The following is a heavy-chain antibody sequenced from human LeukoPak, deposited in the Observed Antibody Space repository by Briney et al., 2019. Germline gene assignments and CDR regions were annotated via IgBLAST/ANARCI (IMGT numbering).Heavy chain of an antibody. V-gene: IGHV3-7*01. CDR1: GFTFSNNW. D-gene: IGHD2-15*01. J-gene: IGHJ3*02. CDR2: IKQDGSEK. Sequence: GGSLRLSCAASGFTFSNNWMSWVRQAPGKGLECVANIKQDGSEKYYVDSVKGRFTISRDNAKNSLYLQMNSLRAEDTAVYYCANEGDCSGGSCGAFDIWGQGTMVTVSS. CDR3: ANEGDCSGGSCGAFDI.